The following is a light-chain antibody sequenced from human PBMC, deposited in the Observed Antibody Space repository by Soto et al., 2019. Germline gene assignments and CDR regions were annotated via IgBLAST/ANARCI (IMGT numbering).Light chain of an antibody. V-gene: IGKV3-15*01. CDR1: QSVSSN. CDR2: GAS. J-gene: IGKJ4*01. Sequence: EIVMTQSPDTLSVSPGERATLSCRASQSVSSNLAWYQQKPGQAPRLLINGASTRATGIPARFSGSGSGTEFTLTISSLQSEDFAVYYCQQYNKWPPLTFGGGTKVEIK. CDR3: QQYNKWPPLT.